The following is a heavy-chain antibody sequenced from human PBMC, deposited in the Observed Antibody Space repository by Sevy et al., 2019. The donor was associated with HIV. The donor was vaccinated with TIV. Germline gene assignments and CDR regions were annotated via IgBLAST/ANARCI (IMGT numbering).Heavy chain of an antibody. CDR2: IKQDGSVK. J-gene: IGHJ4*02. CDR1: GFTLNSYG. Sequence: GGSLRLSCVASGFTLNSYGMSWVRQAPGKGLEWVADIKQDGSVKYYVDSVKGRFTISRDNARNSLYLQMNSLRVEDTALYYCVRAIAAAGSFWGQGTLVTVSS. CDR3: VRAIAAAGSF. V-gene: IGHV3-7*01. D-gene: IGHD6-13*01.